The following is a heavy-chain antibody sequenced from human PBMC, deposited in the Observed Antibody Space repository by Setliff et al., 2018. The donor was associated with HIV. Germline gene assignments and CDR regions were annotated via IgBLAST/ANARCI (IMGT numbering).Heavy chain of an antibody. CDR1: GYTFTSYG. CDR3: ARTPRPRHYYDSSAAKGWFDP. J-gene: IGHJ5*02. D-gene: IGHD3-22*01. V-gene: IGHV1-18*01. Sequence: ASVKVSCKASGYTFTSYGISWVRQAPGQGLEWMGWISAYNGNTNYAQKLPGRVTMTTDTSTSTAYMELRSLRSDDTAVYYCARTPRPRHYYDSSAAKGWFDPWGQGTLVTVSS. CDR2: ISAYNGNT.